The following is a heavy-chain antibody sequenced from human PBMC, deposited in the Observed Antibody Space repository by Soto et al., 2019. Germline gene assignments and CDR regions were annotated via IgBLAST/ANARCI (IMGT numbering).Heavy chain of an antibody. V-gene: IGHV1-46*01. CDR3: ARDILTGYLPFYYYYGMDV. J-gene: IGHJ6*02. CDR1: GYTFTSYY. Sequence: GASVKVSCKASGYTFTSYYMHWVRQAPGQGLEWMGIINPSGGSTSYAQKFQGRVTMTRDTSTSTVYMELSSPRSEDTAVYYCARDILTGYLPFYYYYGMDVWGQGTTVTVSS. CDR2: INPSGGST. D-gene: IGHD3-9*01.